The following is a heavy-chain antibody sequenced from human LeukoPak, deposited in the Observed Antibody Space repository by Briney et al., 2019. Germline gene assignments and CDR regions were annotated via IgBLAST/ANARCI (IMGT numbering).Heavy chain of an antibody. CDR1: GYSLNRYY. Sequence: ASVKVSCKASGYSLNRYYIHWVRQAPGEGLEWMGIFSPSGGSTGYAQSLQGRVTMTGDMSRSTVYMELTSLRSDDTAVYYCATGIGFSSGWYFLGYWGQGTLVTVSS. CDR3: ATGIGFSSGWYFLGY. J-gene: IGHJ4*02. CDR2: FSPSGGST. V-gene: IGHV1-46*02. D-gene: IGHD6-19*01.